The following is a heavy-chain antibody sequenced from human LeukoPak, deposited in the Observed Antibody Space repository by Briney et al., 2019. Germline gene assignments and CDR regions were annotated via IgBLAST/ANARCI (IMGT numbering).Heavy chain of an antibody. V-gene: IGHV4-39*01. CDR2: IYYSGRT. Sequence: SETLSLTCTVSGGSISSSSYYWGWIRQPPGKGLEWIGSIYYSGRTYYNPSLKSRVTISVDTSKNQFSLKLSSVTAADTAVYYCARQDVGYCSGGSCYYFDYWGQGTLVTVSS. D-gene: IGHD2-15*01. J-gene: IGHJ4*02. CDR1: GGSISSSSYY. CDR3: ARQDVGYCSGGSCYYFDY.